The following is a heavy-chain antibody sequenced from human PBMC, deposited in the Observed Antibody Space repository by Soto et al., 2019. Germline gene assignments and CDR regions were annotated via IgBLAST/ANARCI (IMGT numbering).Heavy chain of an antibody. Sequence: GGSLRLSCAASGFTFSSYAMHWVRQAPGKGLEWVAVISYDGSNKYYADSVKGRFTISRDNSKNTLYLQMNSLRAEDTAVYYCAREAPYSSGSYYLMYFDYWGQGTLVTVSS. V-gene: IGHV3-30-3*01. CDR1: GFTFSSYA. J-gene: IGHJ4*02. CDR3: AREAPYSSGSYYLMYFDY. CDR2: ISYDGSNK. D-gene: IGHD1-26*01.